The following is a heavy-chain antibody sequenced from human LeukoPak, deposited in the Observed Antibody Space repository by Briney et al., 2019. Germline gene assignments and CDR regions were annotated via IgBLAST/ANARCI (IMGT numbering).Heavy chain of an antibody. V-gene: IGHV4-34*01. Sequence: SSETLSLTCAVYGGSFSGYYWSWIRQPPGKGLEWIGEINHSGSTNYNPSLKSRVTISVDTSKNQFSLKLSSVTAADTAVYYCARGKADYVWGSWQTYYFDYWGQGTLVTVSS. CDR2: INHSGST. J-gene: IGHJ4*02. CDR3: ARGKADYVWGSWQTYYFDY. D-gene: IGHD3-16*01. CDR1: GGSFSGYY.